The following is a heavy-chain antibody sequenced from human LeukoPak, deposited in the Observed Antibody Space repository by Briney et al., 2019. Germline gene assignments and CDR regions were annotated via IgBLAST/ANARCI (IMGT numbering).Heavy chain of an antibody. V-gene: IGHV3-64D*06. Sequence: GGSLRLSCSASGFTFSSYAMHWVRQAPGKGPEYASGISINGGSTDYADSVKGRFTISRDNSKNTVYLQMSSLRAEDTAVYYCVKESRVVRGVIMDAFDMWGQGTMVTVSS. D-gene: IGHD3-10*01. J-gene: IGHJ3*02. CDR2: ISINGGST. CDR1: GFTFSSYA. CDR3: VKESRVVRGVIMDAFDM.